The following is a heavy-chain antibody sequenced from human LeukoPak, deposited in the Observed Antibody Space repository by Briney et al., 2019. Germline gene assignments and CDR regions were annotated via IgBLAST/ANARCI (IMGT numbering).Heavy chain of an antibody. CDR1: GGSISINNYY. V-gene: IGHV4-39*07. D-gene: IGHD3-10*01. CDR2: INHSGST. J-gene: IGHJ4*02. Sequence: SETLSLTCIVSGGSISINNYYWSWIRQPPGKGLEWIGEINHSGSTNYNPSLKSRVTISVDTSKNQFSLKLSSVTAADTAVYYCARRGYWGQGTLVTVSS. CDR3: ARRGY.